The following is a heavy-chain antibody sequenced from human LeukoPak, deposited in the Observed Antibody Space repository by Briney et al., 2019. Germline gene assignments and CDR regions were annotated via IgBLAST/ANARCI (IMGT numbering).Heavy chain of an antibody. J-gene: IGHJ5*02. CDR1: DGSISSYY. Sequence: SETLSLTCTVSDGSISSYYWSWIRQPAGKGLEWIGRIYTSGSTNYNPSLKSRVTMSVDTSKNQFSLKLSSVTAADTAVYYCARDVVAVAGTAWFDPWGQGTLVTVSS. D-gene: IGHD6-19*01. CDR3: ARDVVAVAGTAWFDP. CDR2: IYTSGST. V-gene: IGHV4-4*07.